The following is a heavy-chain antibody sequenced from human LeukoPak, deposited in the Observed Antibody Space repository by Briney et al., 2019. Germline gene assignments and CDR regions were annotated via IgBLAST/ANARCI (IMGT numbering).Heavy chain of an antibody. CDR1: GYTFTSYG. Sequence: ASVKVSCKASGYTFTSYGISWVRQAPGQGLEWMGWINPNSGGTNYAQKFQGRVTMTRDTSISTAYMELSRLRSDDTAVYYCARALPTYGSGSLWWFDPWGQGTLVTVSS. J-gene: IGHJ5*02. CDR3: ARALPTYGSGSLWWFDP. D-gene: IGHD3-10*01. CDR2: INPNSGGT. V-gene: IGHV1-2*02.